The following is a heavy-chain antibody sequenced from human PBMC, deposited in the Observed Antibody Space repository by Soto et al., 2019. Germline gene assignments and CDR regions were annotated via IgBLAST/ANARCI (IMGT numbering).Heavy chain of an antibody. CDR3: AREWGSSSAFGVCDY. CDR1: GGSISSGGYY. D-gene: IGHD6-6*01. CDR2: IYYSGST. Sequence: QVQLQESGPGLVKPSQTLSLTCTVSGGSISSGGYYWSWIRQHPGKGLEWIGYIYYSGSTYYNPCLKSRVIISVDTSKNQFSLKLSSVTAAVTAVYYCAREWGSSSAFGVCDYWGQGTLVTVSS. J-gene: IGHJ4*02. V-gene: IGHV4-31*03.